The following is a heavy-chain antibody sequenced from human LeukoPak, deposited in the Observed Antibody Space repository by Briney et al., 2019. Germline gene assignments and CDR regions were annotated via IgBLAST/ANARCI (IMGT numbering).Heavy chain of an antibody. CDR2: ISSSGSTI. V-gene: IGHV3-11*01. D-gene: IGHD2-2*01. CDR1: GFTFSDYY. CDR3: ARAHQYCSSTSCYPDYFDY. Sequence: PGGSLRLSCAASGFTFSDYYMSWIRQAPGKGLEWVSYISSSGSTIYYADSVKGRFTISRDNSKNSLYLQMNSLRAEDTAVYYCARAHQYCSSTSCYPDYFDYWGQGTLVTVSP. J-gene: IGHJ4*02.